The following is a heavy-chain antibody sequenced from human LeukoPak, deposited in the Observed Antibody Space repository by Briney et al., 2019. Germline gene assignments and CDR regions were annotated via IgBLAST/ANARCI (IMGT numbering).Heavy chain of an antibody. CDR2: IYYSGST. Sequence: SESLSLTCTVSGGSINTYDWSWIRQPPGRGLEWIGYIYYSGSTNYNASLKSRVNIQVHTSKNQSSLKLNSLTAADTAVYYCASVGEGLRFGPFDIWGQGTMVPVSS. V-gene: IGHV4-59*01. CDR3: ASVGEGLRFGPFDI. J-gene: IGHJ3*02. CDR1: GGSINTYD. D-gene: IGHD3-10*01.